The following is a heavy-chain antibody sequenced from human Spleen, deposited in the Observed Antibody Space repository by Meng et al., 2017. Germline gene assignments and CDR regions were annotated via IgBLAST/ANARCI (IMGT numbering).Heavy chain of an antibody. CDR3: ARGSDYDPFTGYYNVIDY. Sequence: ASVKVSCKASGDSFTGYFMHWVRQAPGQGLEWMGWINTYSGGTNYVQEFQGRVTMTRDTSISTAYLEMSSLRSDDTAVYYCARGSDYDPFTGYYNVIDYWGQGTLVTVSS. D-gene: IGHD3-9*01. J-gene: IGHJ4*02. V-gene: IGHV1-2*02. CDR1: GDSFTGYF. CDR2: INTYSGGT.